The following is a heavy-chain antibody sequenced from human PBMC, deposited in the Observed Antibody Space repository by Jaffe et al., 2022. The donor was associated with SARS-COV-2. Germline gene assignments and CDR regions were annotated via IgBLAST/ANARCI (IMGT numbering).Heavy chain of an antibody. CDR1: GYTFTGYY. CDR2: INPNSGGT. V-gene: IGHV1-2*02. D-gene: IGHD3-3*01. J-gene: IGHJ5*02. CDR3: ARDGTQMYYDFWSGYYTGVDWFDP. Sequence: QVQLVQSGAEVKKPGASVKVSCKASGYTFTGYYMHWVRQAPGQGLEWMGWINPNSGGTNYAQKFQGRVTMTRDTSISTAYMELSRLRSDDTAVYYCARDGTQMYYDFWSGYYTGVDWFDPWGQGTLVTVSS.